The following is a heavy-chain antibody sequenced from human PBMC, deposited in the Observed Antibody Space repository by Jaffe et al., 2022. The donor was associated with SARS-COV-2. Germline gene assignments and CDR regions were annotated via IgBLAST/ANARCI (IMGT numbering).Heavy chain of an antibody. CDR2: IWYDGSNK. CDR3: ARDQGDFWSGYPIGAFDI. J-gene: IGHJ3*02. D-gene: IGHD3-3*01. V-gene: IGHV3-33*01. Sequence: QVQLVESGGGVVQPGRSLRLSCAASGFTFSSYGMHWVRQAPGKGLEWVAVIWYDGSNKYYADSVKGRFTISRDNSKNTLYLQMNSLRAEDTAVYYCARDQGDFWSGYPIGAFDIWGQGTMVTVSS. CDR1: GFTFSSYG.